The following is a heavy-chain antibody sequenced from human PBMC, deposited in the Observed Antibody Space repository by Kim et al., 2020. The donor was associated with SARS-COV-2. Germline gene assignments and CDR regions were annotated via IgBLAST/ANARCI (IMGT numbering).Heavy chain of an antibody. J-gene: IGHJ4*02. CDR1: GYIFTRYD. CDR3: ARAGHYATSRGPPAY. Sequence: ASVKVSCKPSGYIFTRYDVHWVRQAPGRGLEWMGVINPESGTPTYEQNFQGRLTMTRDTSTDTVYMELTSLRLDDTAVYYCARAGHYATSRGPPAYWGQGTLVTVSS. D-gene: IGHD2-2*01. CDR2: INPESGTP. V-gene: IGHV1-46*03.